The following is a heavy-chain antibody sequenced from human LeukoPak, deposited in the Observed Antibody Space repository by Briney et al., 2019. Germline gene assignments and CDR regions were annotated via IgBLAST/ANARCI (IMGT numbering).Heavy chain of an antibody. CDR3: TKDRRQWVVPYFDS. J-gene: IGHJ4*02. V-gene: IGHV3-23*01. CDR1: GFTSSTYA. Sequence: PGGSLRLSCAASGFTSSTYAMSWVRHTPGKGLEWVSGISSGGNTQYTDSVKGRFTVSRDNSKNTLHLQMDSLRAEDTAIYYCTKDRRQWVVPYFDSWGQGTVVTVSS. CDR2: ISSGGNT. D-gene: IGHD6-19*01.